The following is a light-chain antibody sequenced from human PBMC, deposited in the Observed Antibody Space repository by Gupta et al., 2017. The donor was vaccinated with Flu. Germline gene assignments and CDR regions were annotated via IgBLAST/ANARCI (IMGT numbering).Light chain of an antibody. CDR2: AAS. CDR3: QHYGDSRYT. V-gene: IGKV3-20*01. J-gene: IGKJ2*01. CDR1: QSISSSY. Sequence: EVVLTQSPGTLSLSPGERATLSCRASQSISSSYLTWYQQKPGQAPRVLIYAASTRATGIPDRLTGSGSGTAFTRTISRLEPEDFAVYYCQHYGDSRYTFGQGTKLEI.